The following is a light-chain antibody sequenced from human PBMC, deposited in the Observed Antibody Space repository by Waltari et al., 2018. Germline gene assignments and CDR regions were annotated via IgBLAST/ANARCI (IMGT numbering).Light chain of an antibody. CDR1: QSVSSN. J-gene: IGKJ1*01. CDR2: GAS. V-gene: IGKV3-15*01. CDR3: QQYNNWPRT. Sequence: EIVMTQYRANRYVSTGERGTISCRASQSVSSNLGWYQQKPGQAPRLLIYGASTRATGIPVRFSGSGSGTEFTLTISSLQSEDFAVYYCQQYNNWPRTFGQGTKVEVK.